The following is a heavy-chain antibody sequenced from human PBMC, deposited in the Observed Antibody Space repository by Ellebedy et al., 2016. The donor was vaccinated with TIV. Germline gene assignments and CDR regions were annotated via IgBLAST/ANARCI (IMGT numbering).Heavy chain of an antibody. Sequence: GESLKISCAASGFTFSNYYMNWIRLAPGQGLEWISYINSGGTIIYYADSVKGRFTISRDNAKNSLYLQMHSLRAEDTAVYYCARPPAAVAGQDYWGQGTPVTVSP. CDR3: ARPPAAVAGQDY. J-gene: IGHJ4*02. V-gene: IGHV3-11*01. CDR2: INSGGTII. D-gene: IGHD6-19*01. CDR1: GFTFSNYY.